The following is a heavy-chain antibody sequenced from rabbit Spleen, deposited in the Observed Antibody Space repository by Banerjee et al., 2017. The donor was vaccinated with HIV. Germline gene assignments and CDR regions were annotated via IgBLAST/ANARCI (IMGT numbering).Heavy chain of an antibody. V-gene: IGHV1S40*01. CDR2: IYAGSSGST. J-gene: IGHJ6*01. Sequence: QSLEESGGGLVQPEGSLTLTCTASGFDLSSYWMSWVRQAPGKGLEWIACIYAGSSGSTYYASWAKGRFTISKTSSTTVTLQMTSLTAADTATYFCARDSGSSFSSYGMDLWGQGTLVTVS. CDR3: ARDSGSSFSSYGMDL. D-gene: IGHD8-1*01. CDR1: GFDLSSYW.